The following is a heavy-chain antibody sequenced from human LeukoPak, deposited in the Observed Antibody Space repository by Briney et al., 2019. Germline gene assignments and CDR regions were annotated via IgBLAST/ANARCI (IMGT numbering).Heavy chain of an antibody. CDR1: VFSFTNYW. Sequence: KCGESLKISCKASVFSFTNYWIAWVRQTPGQGLEWMGSIYPGDSDTRYNPSFQGQVTISADKSIKTAYLQWSSLKASDTAIYYCARRGGGSSGGFYFDYWGQGSLVTVSS. J-gene: IGHJ4*02. CDR3: ARRGGGSSGGFYFDY. D-gene: IGHD2-15*01. CDR2: IYPGDSDT. V-gene: IGHV5-51*01.